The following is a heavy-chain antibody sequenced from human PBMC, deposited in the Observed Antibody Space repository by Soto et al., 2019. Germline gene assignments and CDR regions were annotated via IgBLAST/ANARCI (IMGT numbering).Heavy chain of an antibody. CDR2: IIPILGIA. CDR1: GGTFSSYT. V-gene: IGHV1-69*04. Sequence: ASVKVSCKASGGTFSSYTISWVRQAPGQGLEWMGRIIPILGIANYAQKFQGRVTITADKSTSTAYMELSSLRSEDTAVYYCAREERYYYYMDVWGKGTTVTVSS. CDR3: AREERYYYYMDV. J-gene: IGHJ6*03.